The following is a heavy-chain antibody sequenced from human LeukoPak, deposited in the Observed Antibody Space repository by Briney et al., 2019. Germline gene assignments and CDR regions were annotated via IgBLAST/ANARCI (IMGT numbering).Heavy chain of an antibody. CDR3: ARGPAVGDTLGY. CDR2: INFSGSTI. D-gene: IGHD2-21*01. CDR1: SFSFSDFD. J-gene: IGHJ4*02. V-gene: IGHV3-48*03. Sequence: GGSLRLSCTTSSFSFSDFDMNWVRQAPGKWLEWISYINFSGSTITYADSVKGRFTISRDNAKNSLYLQMNSLRVEDTAMYYCARGPAVGDTLGYWGQGTLVTVS.